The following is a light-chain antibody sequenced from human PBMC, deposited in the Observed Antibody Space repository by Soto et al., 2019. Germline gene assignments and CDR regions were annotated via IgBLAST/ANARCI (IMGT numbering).Light chain of an antibody. J-gene: IGKJ5*01. Sequence: DIKMTQSPSSLSAAVRYRVTITCRASQSISTYLNWYHQKPGKAPDLLIYAASSLKSGVPSRFSGSGSGTHFTLTITGLQPADFATYYCQQNFSIPITFGQGTRLEI. CDR2: AAS. V-gene: IGKV1-39*01. CDR3: QQNFSIPIT. CDR1: QSISTY.